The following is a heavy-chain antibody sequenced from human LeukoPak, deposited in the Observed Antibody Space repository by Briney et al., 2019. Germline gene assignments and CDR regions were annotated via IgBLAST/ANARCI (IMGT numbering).Heavy chain of an antibody. CDR3: ARGSPGGYYYYMDV. D-gene: IGHD3-16*01. Sequence: PSQTLSLTCTVSGGSISSGSYYWSWIRQPAGKGLEWIGRIYTSGSTNYNPSLKSRVTMSVDTSKNQFSLKLSSVTAADTAVYYCARGSPGGYYYYMDVWGKGTTVTVSS. CDR1: GGSISSGSYY. V-gene: IGHV4-61*02. CDR2: IYTSGST. J-gene: IGHJ6*03.